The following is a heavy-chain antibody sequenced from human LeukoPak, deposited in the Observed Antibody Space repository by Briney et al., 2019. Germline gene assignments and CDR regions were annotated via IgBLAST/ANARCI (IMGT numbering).Heavy chain of an antibody. CDR1: GFTFENYW. J-gene: IGHJ4*02. V-gene: IGHV3-7*01. CDR3: ARTTFSDIWSGPPQVFDY. CDR2: IKQDGSDE. D-gene: IGHD3-3*01. Sequence: GGSLRLSCVASGFTFENYWMSWVRQAPGKGLEWVASIKQDGSDEYSVDSVKGRFTISRDNSKKSLFLQMDSLRVGDTAIYFCARTTFSDIWSGPPQVFDYWGQGALVTVSS.